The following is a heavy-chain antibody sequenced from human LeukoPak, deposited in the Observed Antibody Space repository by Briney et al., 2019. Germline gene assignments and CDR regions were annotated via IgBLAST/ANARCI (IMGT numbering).Heavy chain of an antibody. V-gene: IGHV3-23*01. J-gene: IGHJ6*02. Sequence: VGSLRVSRVATGFTFSSYLMSCVPGALGKRLEWVSAISGRGGSTSYADSVKGRFTISRDNSKNTLYLQMNSLRAEDTAVYYCAKPPLYQLPTYYSGMDVWGHGTTVTVSS. CDR1: GFTFSSYL. CDR3: AKPPLYQLPTYYSGMDV. CDR2: ISGRGGST. D-gene: IGHD2-2*01.